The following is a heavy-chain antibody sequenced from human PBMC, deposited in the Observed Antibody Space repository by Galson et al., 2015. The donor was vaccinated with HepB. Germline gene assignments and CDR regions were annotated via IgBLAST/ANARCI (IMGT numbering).Heavy chain of an antibody. CDR3: AKDSGGGFYNYYGMDV. Sequence: SLRLSCAASGLTFSNYPMSWVRQAPGKGLEWVSGLSGSGGSTQYADPVKGRFTISRDNSKNTLYLQMNSLRAEDTAVYYCAKDSGGGFYNYYGMDVWGQGTTVTVSS. J-gene: IGHJ6*02. D-gene: IGHD3-16*01. CDR1: GLTFSNYP. V-gene: IGHV3-23*01. CDR2: LSGSGGST.